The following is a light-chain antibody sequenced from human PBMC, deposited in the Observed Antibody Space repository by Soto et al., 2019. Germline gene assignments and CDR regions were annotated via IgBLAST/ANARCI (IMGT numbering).Light chain of an antibody. Sequence: QSVLTQPPSASGTPGQRVTISCSGSSSNIGSNYVYWYQQLPGPAPQLLIYRNNQRPSGVPDRFSGSKSGTSASLAISALRSEDEADYYCTVWDDSLRGRLFGGGTKVTVL. CDR1: SSNIGSNY. CDR3: TVWDDSLRGRL. CDR2: RNN. J-gene: IGLJ2*01. V-gene: IGLV1-47*01.